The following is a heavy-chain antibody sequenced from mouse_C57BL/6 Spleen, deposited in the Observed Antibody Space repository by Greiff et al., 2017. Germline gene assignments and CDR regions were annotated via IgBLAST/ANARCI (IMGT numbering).Heavy chain of an antibody. Sequence: QVQLQQPGAELVKPGASVKLSCKASGYTFTSYWMHWVKQRPGQGLEWIGMIHPNSGSTNYNEKFKSKATLTVDKSSSTAYMQLSSLTSEDSAVYYCARSDYDKGYYFDYWGQGTTLTVSS. CDR3: ARSDYDKGYYFDY. J-gene: IGHJ2*01. V-gene: IGHV1-64*01. CDR1: GYTFTSYW. CDR2: IHPNSGST. D-gene: IGHD2-4*01.